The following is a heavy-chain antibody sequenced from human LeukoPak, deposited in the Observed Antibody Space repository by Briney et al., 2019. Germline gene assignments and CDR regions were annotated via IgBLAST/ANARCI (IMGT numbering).Heavy chain of an antibody. CDR2: ISAYNGYT. Sequence: ASVKVSCKASGYTFTGYYMHWVRQAPGQGLEWMGWISAYNGYTNYAQKFQGRVTMTTDTSTSTAYMELRSLRSDDTAVYYCARDQSTLMVRGVIIGTNWFDPWGQGTLVTVSS. CDR1: GYTFTGYY. V-gene: IGHV1-18*04. D-gene: IGHD3-10*01. CDR3: ARDQSTLMVRGVIIGTNWFDP. J-gene: IGHJ5*02.